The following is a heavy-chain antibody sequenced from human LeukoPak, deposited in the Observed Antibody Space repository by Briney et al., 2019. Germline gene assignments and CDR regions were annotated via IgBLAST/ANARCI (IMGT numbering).Heavy chain of an antibody. CDR1: GGSISSSSYY. D-gene: IGHD6-13*01. J-gene: IGHJ4*02. CDR3: ARVSLFSSSWYRANFDY. Sequence: SETLSLTCTVSGGSISSSSYYWGWIRQPPGKGLEWIGSIYYSGSTYYNPSLKSRVTISVDTSKNQFSLKLSSVTAADTAVYYCARVSLFSSSWYRANFDYWGQGTLVTVSS. V-gene: IGHV4-39*07. CDR2: IYYSGST.